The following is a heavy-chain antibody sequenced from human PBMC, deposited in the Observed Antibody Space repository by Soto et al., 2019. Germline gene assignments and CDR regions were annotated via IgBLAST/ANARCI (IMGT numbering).Heavy chain of an antibody. Sequence: ETLSLTCSVSGGSITRYYWSWIRQPPGKRLEWIAYIYYSGSASYNPSLKSRVSISLDTSKNQFSLKLSSVTAADTAVYYCARTYDGSGPNSGGYGFDIWGQGTMVTVS. CDR3: ARTYDGSGPNSGGYGFDI. J-gene: IGHJ3*02. D-gene: IGHD3-22*01. V-gene: IGHV4-59*01. CDR1: GGSITRYY. CDR2: IYYSGSA.